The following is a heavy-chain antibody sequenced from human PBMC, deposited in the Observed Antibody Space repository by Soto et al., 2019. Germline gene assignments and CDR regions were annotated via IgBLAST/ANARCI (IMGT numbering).Heavy chain of an antibody. CDR1: GFTFSSYA. D-gene: IGHD2-15*01. Sequence: GGSLRLSCAASGFTFSSYAMSWVRQAPGKGLEWVSAISGSGGSTYYTDSVKGRFTISRDNSKNTLYLQMNSLRAEDTAVYYCAKGGVVVVAAHKYFDYWGQGTLVTVSS. V-gene: IGHV3-23*01. J-gene: IGHJ4*02. CDR2: ISGSGGST. CDR3: AKGGVVVVAAHKYFDY.